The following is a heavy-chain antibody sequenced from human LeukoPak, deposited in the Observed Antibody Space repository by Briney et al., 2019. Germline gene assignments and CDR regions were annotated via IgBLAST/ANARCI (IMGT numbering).Heavy chain of an antibody. V-gene: IGHV3-53*01. CDR2: IYSGGST. Sequence: GSLRLSCSASGFTVSSNYMSCVRQPPRKGLEWVSVIYSGGSTYYADSVKGRFTISRDNSKNTLYLQMNSLRAEDTAVYYCARLGYGRALGAFDIWGQGTMVTVSS. J-gene: IGHJ3*02. CDR1: GFTVSSNY. D-gene: IGHD5-18*01. CDR3: ARLGYGRALGAFDI.